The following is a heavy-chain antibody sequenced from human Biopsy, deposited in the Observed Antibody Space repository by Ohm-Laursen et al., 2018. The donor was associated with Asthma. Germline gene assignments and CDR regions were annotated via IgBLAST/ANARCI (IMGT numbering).Heavy chain of an antibody. D-gene: IGHD4-17*01. J-gene: IGHJ4*02. CDR1: GYNLTDLS. V-gene: IGHV1-24*01. CDR2: HDHEEGGT. CDR3: ASDFPKDYVRYNFQF. Sequence: AASAKVSCKISGYNLTDLSMHWVRQAPGQGLEWMGGHDHEEGGTVNARRFQGRVTMTEGTSTDTAYMELSSLSSDDTAVYYCASDFPKDYVRYNFQFWGQGTLVTVSS.